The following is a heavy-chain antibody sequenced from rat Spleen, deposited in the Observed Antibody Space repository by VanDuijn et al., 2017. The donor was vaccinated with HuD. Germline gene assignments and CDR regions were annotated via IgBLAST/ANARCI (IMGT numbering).Heavy chain of an antibody. CDR1: GFSLTSYH. V-gene: IGHV2-43*01. CDR3: ARMATWGIADY. Sequence: QVQLKESGPGLVQPSQTLSLTCTVSGFSLTSYHVSWVRQPPGKGLEWMGVIWTGGGTDYNSAIKSRLSISRDTSKSQVFLKKNSVQTEDTAMYFCARMATWGIADYWGQGVMVTVSS. D-gene: IGHD1-11*01. CDR2: IWTGGGT. J-gene: IGHJ2*01.